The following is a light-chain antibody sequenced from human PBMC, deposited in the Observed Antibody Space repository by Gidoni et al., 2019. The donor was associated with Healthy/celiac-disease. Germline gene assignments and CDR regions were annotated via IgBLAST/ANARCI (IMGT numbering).Light chain of an antibody. Sequence: QSALTHPASVSGSPGQSITISCTGTSSDVGGYNYVSWYQQQPGKAPKLMIYDLSNRPSGVTNRFSGSKSDNTASLTISGLQAEDEADYYCSSYTSSSIYVFGTGTKVTVL. V-gene: IGLV2-14*01. CDR2: DLS. J-gene: IGLJ1*01. CDR1: SSDVGGYNY. CDR3: SSYTSSSIYV.